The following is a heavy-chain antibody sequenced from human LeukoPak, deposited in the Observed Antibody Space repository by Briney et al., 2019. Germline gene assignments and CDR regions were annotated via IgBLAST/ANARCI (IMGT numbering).Heavy chain of an antibody. J-gene: IGHJ4*02. D-gene: IGHD2-15*01. Sequence: PGGSLRLSCAASGFTFSRYSMNWVRQAPGKGLEWVSYIGSSGSTIYYADSVKGRFTISRDNAKSSLYLQMNSLRDEDTAVYYCARLWGYCSGGSCYSTPYWGQGTLVTVSS. V-gene: IGHV3-48*02. CDR3: ARLWGYCSGGSCYSTPY. CDR1: GFTFSRYS. CDR2: IGSSGSTI.